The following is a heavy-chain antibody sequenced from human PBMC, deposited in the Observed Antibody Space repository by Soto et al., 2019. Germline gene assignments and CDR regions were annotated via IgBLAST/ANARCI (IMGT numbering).Heavy chain of an antibody. CDR1: GGSFSGYY. V-gene: IGHV4-34*01. J-gene: IGHJ4*02. CDR2: INHSGST. D-gene: IGHD3-10*01. CDR3: ARREQFGLRRIQETGVDDAMVRGTPIDY. Sequence: SETLSLTCAVYGGSFSGYYWSWIRQPPGKGLEWIGEINHSGSTNYNPSLKSRVTISVDTSKNQFSLKLSSVTAADTAVYYCARREQFGLRRIQETGVDDAMVRGTPIDYWGQGTLVTVSS.